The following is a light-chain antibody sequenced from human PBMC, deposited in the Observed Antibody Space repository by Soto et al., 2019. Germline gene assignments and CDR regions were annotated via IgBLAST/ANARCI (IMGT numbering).Light chain of an antibody. CDR2: DTS. V-gene: IGKV3-15*01. J-gene: IGKJ5*01. CDR3: QQYNNWTPIT. CDR1: QSIGLA. Sequence: EILLTQSPATLSLSPGERATLSCRASQSIGLAIAWYQHKPGQAPRLLIYDTSTRATGVPTRFSGSRSGAEFTLTINSLQSEDFAVYYCQQYNNWTPITFGQGTHWRL.